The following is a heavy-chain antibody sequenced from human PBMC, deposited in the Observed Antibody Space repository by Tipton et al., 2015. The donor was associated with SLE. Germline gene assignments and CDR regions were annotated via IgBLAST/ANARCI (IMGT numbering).Heavy chain of an antibody. CDR1: GGSISSGGYY. D-gene: IGHD3-16*01. J-gene: IGHJ5*02. CDR3: ARVGAASGARYFDP. Sequence: TLSLTCTVSGGSISSGGYYWSWIRRYPGKGLEWIGYIYYSGSTYYNPSLKSRLNISVDRSNNQFSLKLTSVTAADTAVYYCARVGAASGARYFDPWGQGMLVTVSS. V-gene: IGHV4-31*03. CDR2: IYYSGST.